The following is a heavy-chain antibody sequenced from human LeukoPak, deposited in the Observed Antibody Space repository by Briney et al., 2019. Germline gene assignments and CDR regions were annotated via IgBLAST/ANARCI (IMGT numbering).Heavy chain of an antibody. CDR1: VFTFSSYE. Sequence: PGGSLRLSCAASVFTFSSYEMNWVRQAPGKGLEWVSYISSSGRTIYYADSVKGRLTIYRDNGKNSLYVQMNSLRAEDRAVYYCAELGITMIGGVWGKGTTVTISS. CDR2: ISSSGRTI. J-gene: IGHJ6*04. V-gene: IGHV3-48*03. CDR3: AELGITMIGGV. D-gene: IGHD3-10*02.